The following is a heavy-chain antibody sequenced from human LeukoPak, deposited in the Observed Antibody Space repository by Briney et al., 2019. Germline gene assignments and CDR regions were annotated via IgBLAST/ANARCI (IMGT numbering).Heavy chain of an antibody. V-gene: IGHV3-21*01. CDR2: ISSSSSYI. J-gene: IGHJ6*02. CDR1: GFTFSSYS. CDR3: ARVLAAVPGYYYGMDV. Sequence: GGSLRLSCAASGFTFSSYSMNWVRQAPGKGLEWVSSISSSSSYIYYADSVKGRFTISRDNAKNSLYLQMNSLRAEDTAVYYCARVLAAVPGYYYGMDVWGQGTTVTVSS. D-gene: IGHD6-13*01.